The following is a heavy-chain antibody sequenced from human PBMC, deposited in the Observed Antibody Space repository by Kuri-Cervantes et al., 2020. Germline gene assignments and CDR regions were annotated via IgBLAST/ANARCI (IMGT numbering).Heavy chain of an antibody. Sequence: GGSLRLSYAASGFTFSSYGMHWVRQAPGKGLEWVAVISYDGSNKYYADSVKGRFTISRDNSKNTLYLQMNSPRAEDTAVYYCARDLGVWSSSQTQPDYWGQGTLVTVSS. V-gene: IGHV3-30*03. CDR1: GFTFSSYG. J-gene: IGHJ4*02. CDR3: ARDLGVWSSSQTQPDY. D-gene: IGHD6-13*01. CDR2: ISYDGSNK.